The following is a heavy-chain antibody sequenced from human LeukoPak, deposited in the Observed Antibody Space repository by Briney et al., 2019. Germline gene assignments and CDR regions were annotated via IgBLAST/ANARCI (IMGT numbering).Heavy chain of an antibody. Sequence: ASVKVSCKASGHTFTGYYMHWVRQAPGQGLEWMGWINPNSGGTNYAQKFQGRVTMTTDTSTSTAYMELRSLRSDDTAVYYCARDNSGYSSVTFDYWGQGTLVTVSS. J-gene: IGHJ4*02. CDR2: INPNSGGT. V-gene: IGHV1-2*02. D-gene: IGHD6-19*01. CDR1: GHTFTGYY. CDR3: ARDNSGYSSVTFDY.